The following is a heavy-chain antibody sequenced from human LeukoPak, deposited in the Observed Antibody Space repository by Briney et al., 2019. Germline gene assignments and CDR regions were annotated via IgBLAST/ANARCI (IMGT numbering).Heavy chain of an antibody. CDR3: ARRLFTMATNDALDM. D-gene: IGHD5-24*01. CDR1: GFTFSSDW. Sequence: AGGSLRLSCVASGFTFSSDWMSWVRQAPGKGLEWVANIKQDGSEKYYVDSVKGRFTISRDNAKNSLYLQMSSLRAEDTAMYYCARRLFTMATNDALDMWGQGTMVTVSS. J-gene: IGHJ3*02. CDR2: IKQDGSEK. V-gene: IGHV3-7*02.